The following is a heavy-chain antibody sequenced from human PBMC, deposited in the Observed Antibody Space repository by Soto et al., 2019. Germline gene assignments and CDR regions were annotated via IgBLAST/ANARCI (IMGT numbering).Heavy chain of an antibody. CDR1: GYTFTTYD. Sequence: QVQLVQSAAELKKPGASVNVSCMTSGYTFTTYDITWVRQAPGQGLEWMGWINGYSGTTDYAQKFQGRVTMTTDTSRGIAFMELSRLNFDDTGVYFCARKMSGWPKFDWWGQGTLVTFSS. J-gene: IGHJ4*02. V-gene: IGHV1-18*04. CDR3: ARKMSGWPKFDW. CDR2: INGYSGTT. D-gene: IGHD6-19*01.